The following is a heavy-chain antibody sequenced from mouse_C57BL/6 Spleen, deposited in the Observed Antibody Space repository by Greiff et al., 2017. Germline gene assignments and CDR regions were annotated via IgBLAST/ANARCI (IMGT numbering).Heavy chain of an antibody. D-gene: IGHD2-4*01. V-gene: IGHV5-9*01. Sequence: DVKLVESGGGLVKPGGSLKLSCAASGFTFSSYTMSWVRQTQEKRLEWVATISGGGGNTYYPDSVKGRFPISRDNAKNTLYLQMSSLRSEDTALYYCARQSIYYDYDYWGQGTTLTVSS. CDR1: GFTFSSYT. J-gene: IGHJ2*01. CDR2: ISGGGGNT. CDR3: ARQSIYYDYDY.